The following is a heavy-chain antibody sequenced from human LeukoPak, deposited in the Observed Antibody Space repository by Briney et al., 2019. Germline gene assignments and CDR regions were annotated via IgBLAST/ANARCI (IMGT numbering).Heavy chain of an antibody. CDR1: GGSISSYY. D-gene: IGHD4-23*01. V-gene: IGHV4-59*01. J-gene: IGHJ3*02. Sequence: SETLSLTCTVSGGSISSYYWSWIRQPPGRGLEWIGYIYYSGSTNYNPSLKSRVTISVDTSKNQFSLKLSSVTAADTAVYYCARVTPNDAFDIWGQGTMVTVSS. CDR2: IYYSGST. CDR3: ARVTPNDAFDI.